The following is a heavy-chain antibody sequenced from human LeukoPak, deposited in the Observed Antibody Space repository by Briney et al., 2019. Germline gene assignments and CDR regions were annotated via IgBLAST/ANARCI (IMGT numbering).Heavy chain of an antibody. J-gene: IGHJ6*02. Sequence: QPGGSLRLSCAAAGLTFSSYWMNWAHQAPGEGLEWVASINHNGNVTYYVDSVKGRFTISRDNAKNSLYLQMSNLRAEDTAVYFCARGGGLDVWGQGATVTVSS. CDR3: ARGGGLDV. CDR2: INHNGNVT. V-gene: IGHV3-7*03. D-gene: IGHD3-16*01. CDR1: GLTFSSYW.